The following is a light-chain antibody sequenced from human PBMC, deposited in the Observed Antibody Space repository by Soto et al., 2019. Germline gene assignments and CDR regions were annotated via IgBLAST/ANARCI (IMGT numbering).Light chain of an antibody. Sequence: EIVMTQSPATLSVSPGEGATLSCRASQSVASSLAWYQQKPGQSPRLLIYGASTRATDIPARFSGSGSGTEFTLTISSLQSEDFAVYYCQQYKNWPPLTFGGGTKVEIK. CDR1: QSVASS. J-gene: IGKJ4*01. V-gene: IGKV3-15*01. CDR2: GAS. CDR3: QQYKNWPPLT.